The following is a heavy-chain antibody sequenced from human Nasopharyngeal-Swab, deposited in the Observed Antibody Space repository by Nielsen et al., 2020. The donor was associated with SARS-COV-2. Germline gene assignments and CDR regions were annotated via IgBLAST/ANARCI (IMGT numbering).Heavy chain of an antibody. V-gene: IGHV3-30-3*01. CDR2: ISYDGSNK. Sequence: GESLKISCAASGFTFSSYAMHWVRQAPGKGLEWVAVISYDGSNKYYADSVKGRFTISRDNSKNTLYLQMNSLRADDTAVYYCARDTLSSFDYWGQGTLVTVSS. CDR3: ARDTLSSFDY. CDR1: GFTFSSYA. J-gene: IGHJ4*02.